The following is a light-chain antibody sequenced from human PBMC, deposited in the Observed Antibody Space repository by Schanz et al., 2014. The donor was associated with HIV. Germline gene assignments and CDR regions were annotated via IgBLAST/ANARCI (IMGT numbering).Light chain of an antibody. CDR2: AAF. J-gene: IGKJ2*01. CDR3: QQYNTNSYT. CDR1: QGISSS. Sequence: DIQLTQSPSSLSASVGDRVTITCRASQGISSSLAWYQQKPGKAPKLLIYAAFTLQGGVPSRFSGSGSGTEFTLTITSLQPDDFATYYCQQYNTNSYTFGPGTKLDLK. V-gene: IGKV1-9*01.